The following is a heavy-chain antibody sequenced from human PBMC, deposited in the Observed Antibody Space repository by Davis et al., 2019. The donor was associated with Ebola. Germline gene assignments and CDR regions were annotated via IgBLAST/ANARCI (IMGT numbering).Heavy chain of an antibody. Sequence: AASVKVSCKASGGTFSSYTISWVRQAPGQGLEWMGRIIPILGIANYAQKFQGRVTITADKSTSTAYMELSSLRSEDTAVYYCARDIGRVAPGSDYWGQGTLVTVSS. J-gene: IGHJ4*02. D-gene: IGHD1-26*01. V-gene: IGHV1-69*04. CDR3: ARDIGRVAPGSDY. CDR1: GGTFSSYT. CDR2: IIPILGIA.